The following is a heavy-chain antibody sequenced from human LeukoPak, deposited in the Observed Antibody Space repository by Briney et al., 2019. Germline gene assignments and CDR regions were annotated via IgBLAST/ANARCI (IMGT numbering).Heavy chain of an antibody. CDR2: IIPILGIA. CDR1: GGTFSSYA. V-gene: IGHV1-69*04. Sequence: GASVKVSCKAAGGTFSSYAISWVRQAPGQGLEWMGRIIPILGIANYAQKVQGRGTITADKSTSTAYMELSSLRSEDTAVYYCARDLEGRFDAWGQGTLVTVYS. CDR3: ARDLEGRFDA. J-gene: IGHJ5*02.